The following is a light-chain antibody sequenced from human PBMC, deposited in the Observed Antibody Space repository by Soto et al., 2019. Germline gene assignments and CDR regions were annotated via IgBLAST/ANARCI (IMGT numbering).Light chain of an antibody. Sequence: EIELTQSPGTLSLSPGERATLSCRASQSVSSSYLAWYQQKPGQAPMLLIYGASSRANGITDRFSGSGSGTDFTLTIIRIEPEDFATYYRTQFGDSPYSFGQGPKLDIK. J-gene: IGKJ1*01. CDR1: QSVSSSY. CDR3: TQFGDSPYS. V-gene: IGKV3-20*01. CDR2: GAS.